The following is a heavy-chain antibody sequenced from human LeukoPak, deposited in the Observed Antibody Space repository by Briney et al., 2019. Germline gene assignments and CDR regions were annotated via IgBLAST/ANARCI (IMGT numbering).Heavy chain of an antibody. CDR1: GGSFSGYY. D-gene: IGHD2-15*01. Sequence: SETPSLTCAVYGGSFSGYYWSWIRQPPGKGLEWIGEINHSGSTNYNPSLKSRVTISVDTSKNQFSLKLSSVTAADTAVYYCARARVGSYFDYWGQGTLVTVSS. CDR2: INHSGST. J-gene: IGHJ4*02. CDR3: ARARVGSYFDY. V-gene: IGHV4-34*01.